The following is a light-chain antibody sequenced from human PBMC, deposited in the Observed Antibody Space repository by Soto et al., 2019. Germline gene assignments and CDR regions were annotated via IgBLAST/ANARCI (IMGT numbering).Light chain of an antibody. CDR2: DVN. V-gene: IGLV2-11*01. J-gene: IGLJ2*01. Sequence: QSALTQPRSVSGSPGQSVTISCTGTSSDVGTYNHVSWYQQHPGKAPKVMIYDVNKRSSTVPDRFSGSKSGNTASLTISGLQAEDVADYYCSSYAGTYSVVFGGGTKLTVL. CDR3: SSYAGTYSVV. CDR1: SSDVGTYNH.